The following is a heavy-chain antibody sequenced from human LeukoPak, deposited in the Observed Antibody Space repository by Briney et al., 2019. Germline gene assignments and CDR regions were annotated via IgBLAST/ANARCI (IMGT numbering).Heavy chain of an antibody. V-gene: IGHV6-1*01. CDR2: TYYRSKWYN. D-gene: IGHD6-19*01. J-gene: IGHJ4*02. Sequence: SQTLSLTCAISGDQLSSINGAWHWVRQSPSRGLEWLGRTYYRSKWYNDYAVSVQSRITINPDTSKNQFSLQLNSVTPDDTAVYYCARDLGNTGWYTFDYWGQGTLISVSS. CDR1: GDQLSSINGA. CDR3: ARDLGNTGWYTFDY.